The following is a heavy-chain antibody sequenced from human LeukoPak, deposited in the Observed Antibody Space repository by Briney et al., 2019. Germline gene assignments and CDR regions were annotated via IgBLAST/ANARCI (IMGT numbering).Heavy chain of an antibody. J-gene: IGHJ6*02. D-gene: IGHD2-2*01. V-gene: IGHV3-74*01. CDR1: GFSFSGHW. Sequence: PGGSLRLSCIASGFSFSGHWMHWARQLPGKGLVWVSRISPTGSTTSYADSVKGRFTVSRDNAKNTLYLQVNNLRAEDTAVYYCARGRPPGSTNRGYYYYGMDVWGQGTTVTVSS. CDR2: ISPTGSTT. CDR3: ARGRPPGSTNRGYYYYGMDV.